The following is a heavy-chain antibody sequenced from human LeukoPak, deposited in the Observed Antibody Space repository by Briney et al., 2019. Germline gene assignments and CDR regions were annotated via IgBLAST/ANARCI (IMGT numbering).Heavy chain of an antibody. CDR1: GFTFSNYW. V-gene: IGHV3-7*01. D-gene: IGHD1-7*01. CDR2: IKQDGSET. J-gene: IGHJ4*02. Sequence: PGGSLRLSCEASGFTFSNYWMTWVRQAPGKRLEWVANIKQDGSETYYVDSVKGRFTLSRDNARNSLYLQMNYLGVDDTAVYYCARGGMTGTADYWGPGTLVTVSS. CDR3: ARGGMTGTADY.